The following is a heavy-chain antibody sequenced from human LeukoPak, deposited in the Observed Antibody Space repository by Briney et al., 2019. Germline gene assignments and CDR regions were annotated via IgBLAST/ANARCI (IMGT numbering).Heavy chain of an antibody. CDR2: IYYSGST. V-gene: IGHV4-59*01. Sequence: SETLSLTCTVSGGSISSYYWSWIRQPPGKGLEWIGYIYYSGSTNYNPSLKSRVTISVDTSKNQFSLKLSSVTAADTAVYYCASMSRGGSGSYFGINWGQGTLVTVSS. CDR3: ASMSRGGSGSYFGIN. J-gene: IGHJ4*02. D-gene: IGHD3-10*01. CDR1: GGSISSYY.